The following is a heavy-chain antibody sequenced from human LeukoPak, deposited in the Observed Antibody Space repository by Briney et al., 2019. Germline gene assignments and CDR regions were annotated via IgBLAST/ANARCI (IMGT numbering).Heavy chain of an antibody. V-gene: IGHV3-30*18. CDR3: AKTAVAGTSVYFDY. CDR2: ISYDGSNK. Sequence: GRSLRLSCAASGFTFSSYGMHWVRQAPGEGLEWVAVISYDGSNKYYADSVKGRFTISRDNSKNTLYLQMNSLRAEDTAVYYCAKTAVAGTSVYFDYWGQGTLVTVSS. CDR1: GFTFSSYG. J-gene: IGHJ4*02. D-gene: IGHD6-19*01.